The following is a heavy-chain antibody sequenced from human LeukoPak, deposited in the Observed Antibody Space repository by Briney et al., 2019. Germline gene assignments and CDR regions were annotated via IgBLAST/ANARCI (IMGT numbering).Heavy chain of an antibody. CDR2: INPNSGGT. CDR1: GYTFTGYY. V-gene: IGHV1-2*02. J-gene: IGHJ3*02. D-gene: IGHD3-22*01. CDR3: ARERITMIVATPNDAFDI. Sequence: GASVKVSCKASGYTFTGYYMHWVRQAPGQGLEWMGWINPNSGGTNYAQKFQGRVTMTRDTSISTAYMELSRLRSDDTAVYYCARERITMIVATPNDAFDIWGQGTMVTVSS.